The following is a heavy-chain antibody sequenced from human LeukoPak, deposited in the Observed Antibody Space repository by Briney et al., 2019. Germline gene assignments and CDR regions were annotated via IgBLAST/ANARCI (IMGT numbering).Heavy chain of an antibody. J-gene: IGHJ4*02. D-gene: IGHD7-27*01. V-gene: IGHV3-30*18. CDR2: ISYDGSNK. CDR1: GFTFSDYN. Sequence: AGTLRLSCAGSGFTFSDYNMSWIRPAPGKGLEGVAVISYDGSNKYYADSVKGRFNISRDNSKNTLYLQMNSLIAEDTAVYYCAKDVTGNFDYWGQGTLVTVSS. CDR3: AKDVTGNFDY.